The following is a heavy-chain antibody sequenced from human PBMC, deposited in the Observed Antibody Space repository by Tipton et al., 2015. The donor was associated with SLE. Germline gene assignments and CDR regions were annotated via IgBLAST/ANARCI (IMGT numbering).Heavy chain of an antibody. Sequence: SLRLSCAASGFTFSSYGMHWVRQAPGKGLEWVTVISYDGSNKYYADSVKDRFTISRDNAKNSLYLQMNSLRAEDTAVYYCAKDRGSGLGDAFDIWGQGTMVTVSS. D-gene: IGHD6-19*01. J-gene: IGHJ3*02. CDR3: AKDRGSGLGDAFDI. CDR2: ISYDGSNK. CDR1: GFTFSSYG. V-gene: IGHV3-30*18.